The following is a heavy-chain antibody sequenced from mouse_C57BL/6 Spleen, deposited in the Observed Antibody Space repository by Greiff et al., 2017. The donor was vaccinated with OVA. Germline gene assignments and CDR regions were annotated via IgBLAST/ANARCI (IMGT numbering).Heavy chain of an antibody. Sequence: HLHPSLPYLFNPFSSFNISFNSSVYSFTVYFMNWVKQSHGKSLEWIGRINPYNGDTFYNQKFKGKATLTVDKSSSTAHMELLSLTSEDFAVYYCARGGYDYEDFDYWGQGTTLTVSS. J-gene: IGHJ2*01. CDR1: VYSFTVYF. D-gene: IGHD2-4*01. V-gene: IGHV1-37*01. CDR3: ARGGYDYEDFDY. CDR2: INPYNGDT.